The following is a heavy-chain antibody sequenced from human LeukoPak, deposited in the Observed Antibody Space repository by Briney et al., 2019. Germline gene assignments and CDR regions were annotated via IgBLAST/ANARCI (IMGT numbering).Heavy chain of an antibody. V-gene: IGHV1-18*01. CDR2: ISAHNGNT. J-gene: IGHJ3*02. Sequence: ASVKVSCKASGYTFTSYGISRVRQAPGQGLEWMGWISAHNGNTNYAQKLQGRVTITTDTSTSTAYMELRSLRSDDTAVYYCARVYGIVVVPAAITAFDIWGQGTMVTVSS. CDR1: GYTFTSYG. CDR3: ARVYGIVVVPAAITAFDI. D-gene: IGHD2-2*01.